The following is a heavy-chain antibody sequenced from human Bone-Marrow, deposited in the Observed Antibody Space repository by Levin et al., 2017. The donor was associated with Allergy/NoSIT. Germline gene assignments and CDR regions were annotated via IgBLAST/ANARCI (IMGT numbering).Heavy chain of an antibody. CDR1: GFSFSSHW. J-gene: IGHJ5*02. CDR2: VNNDGSET. V-gene: IGHV3-74*01. Sequence: PGESLKISCAASGFSFSSHWMHWVRQASGKGLVWVARVNNDGSETIYADSVKGRFTISRDNTKNTLYLQMNSLRAEDTALYYCTRDRPHTCFDPWGQGTLVTVSS. CDR3: TRDRPHTCFDP.